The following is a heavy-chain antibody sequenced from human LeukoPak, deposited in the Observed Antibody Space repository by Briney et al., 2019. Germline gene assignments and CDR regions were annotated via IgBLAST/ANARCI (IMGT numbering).Heavy chain of an antibody. CDR1: GFTYSSYS. V-gene: IGHV3-48*04. CDR2: ISRDGGTI. CDR3: ASGNYFDY. D-gene: IGHD2-15*01. Sequence: GGSLRLSCAASGFTYSSYSMSWVRQAPGKGLEWVSFISRDGGTIDYADSVKGRFTISRDNAKNSLYLQMSRLRADDTAVYFCASGNYFDYWGQGTLVAVSS. J-gene: IGHJ4*02.